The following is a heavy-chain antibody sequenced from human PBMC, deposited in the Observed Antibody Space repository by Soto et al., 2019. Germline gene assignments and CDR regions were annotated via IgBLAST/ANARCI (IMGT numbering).Heavy chain of an antibody. J-gene: IGHJ4*02. CDR1: GFTFSSYA. V-gene: IGHV3-23*01. Sequence: EVQLLESGGGLVQPGGSLRLSCAASGFTFSSYAMSWVRQAPGKGLEWVSAISGSGGSTYYADSVKGRFTISRDNSKNTLDLQMNSLRAEDTAVYYCARGSIAARPKGYYFDYWGQGTLVTVSS. CDR2: ISGSGGST. CDR3: ARGSIAARPKGYYFDY. D-gene: IGHD6-6*01.